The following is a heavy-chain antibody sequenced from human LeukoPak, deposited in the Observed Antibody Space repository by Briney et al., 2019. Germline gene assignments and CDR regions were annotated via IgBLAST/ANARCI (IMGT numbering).Heavy chain of an antibody. CDR3: ARDLSYGHDYYYYMDG. V-gene: IGHV3-48*01. Sequence: SVKGRFTVSRDNAKNSLYLQMNSLRADDTAVYYRARDLSYGHDYYYYMDGWGKGTTVTVSS. J-gene: IGHJ6*03. D-gene: IGHD5-18*01.